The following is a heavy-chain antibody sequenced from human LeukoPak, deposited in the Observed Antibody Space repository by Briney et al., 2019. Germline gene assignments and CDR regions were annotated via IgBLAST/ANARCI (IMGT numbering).Heavy chain of an antibody. CDR1: GXTFGDYA. Sequence: GGSLRLSCIGSGXTFGDYAMSWVRQTPGKGLEWVGRIKSKTDGGATHYAAPVKGRFTISRDDSKNTLYLQMNSLKTEDTAVYYCTTEAYYYDSGAIKYFDYWGQGTLVTVSS. J-gene: IGHJ4*02. CDR2: IKSKTDGGAT. D-gene: IGHD3-22*01. V-gene: IGHV3-15*01. CDR3: TTEAYYYDSGAIKYFDY.